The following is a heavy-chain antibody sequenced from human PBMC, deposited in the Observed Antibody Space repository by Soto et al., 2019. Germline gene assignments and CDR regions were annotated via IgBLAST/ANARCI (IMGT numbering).Heavy chain of an antibody. Sequence: SETLSLTCTVSGGPITNHYWSWIRQPPGKGLEWIGYIYYSGSPNYNPSLRSRVTISVDTSKNQFFLKLNSVTAADTAVYYCARAGSSWYGKSDYWGQGILVTVSS. CDR3: ARAGSSWYGKSDY. CDR1: GGPITNHY. D-gene: IGHD6-13*01. J-gene: IGHJ4*01. V-gene: IGHV4-59*11. CDR2: IYYSGSP.